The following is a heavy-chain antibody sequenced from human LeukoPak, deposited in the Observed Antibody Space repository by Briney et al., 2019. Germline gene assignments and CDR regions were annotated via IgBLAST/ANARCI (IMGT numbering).Heavy chain of an antibody. Sequence: PSQTLSLTCTVSGGSISSGGYYWSWIRQHPGKGLEWIGYIYYSGSTYYNPSLKSRVTISVDTSKNQFSLKLSSVTAADTAVYYCARVVGGYYGSGIPSLPRHYNWFDPWGQGTLVTVSS. CDR1: GGSISSGGYY. J-gene: IGHJ5*02. CDR3: ARVVGGYYGSGIPSLPRHYNWFDP. CDR2: IYYSGST. V-gene: IGHV4-31*03. D-gene: IGHD3-10*01.